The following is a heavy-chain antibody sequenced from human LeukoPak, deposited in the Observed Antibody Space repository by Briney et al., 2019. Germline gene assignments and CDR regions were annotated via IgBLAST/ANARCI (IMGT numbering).Heavy chain of an antibody. CDR1: GYTFTSYD. J-gene: IGHJ4*02. CDR3: ARVAGTIDY. CDR2: MNPKSGNT. Sequence: GASVKVSPKASGYTFTSYDINWVRQAPGQGLEWMGWMNPKSGNTGYAQKFQGRVTMTRDTSIRTAYMELSSLRSEDTAVYYCARVAGTIDYWGEGTLVTVSS. D-gene: IGHD1-26*01. V-gene: IGHV1-8*01.